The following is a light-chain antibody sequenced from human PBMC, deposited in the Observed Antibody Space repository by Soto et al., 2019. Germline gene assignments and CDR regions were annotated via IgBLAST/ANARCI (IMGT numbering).Light chain of an antibody. J-gene: IGKJ1*01. CDR1: QSPLYTNGKTY. CDR3: MQGTHWPLT. Sequence: DIVMTQSPLFLPVTPGEPASISCRSSQSPLYTNGKTYLSWFQQRPGQSPRRLIYEVSIRDSGVPDRFSGSGSGTDFTLKISRVEAEDVGIYYCMQGTHWPLTFGQGTKVDIK. V-gene: IGKV2-30*01. CDR2: EVS.